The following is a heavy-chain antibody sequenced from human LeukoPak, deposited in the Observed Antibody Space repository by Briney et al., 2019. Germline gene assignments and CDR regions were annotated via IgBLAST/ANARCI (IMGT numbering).Heavy chain of an antibody. CDR1: GYTFTGYY. Sequence: ASVKVSCKASGYTFTGYYMHWVRQAPGQGLEWMGWINPNSGGTNYAQKFQGRVTMTRDTSISTAYMELSRLRSDDTAVYYCARGSYDILTGYYHWFDPWGQGTLVTVSS. CDR3: ARGSYDILTGYYHWFDP. D-gene: IGHD3-9*01. CDR2: INPNSGGT. J-gene: IGHJ5*02. V-gene: IGHV1-2*02.